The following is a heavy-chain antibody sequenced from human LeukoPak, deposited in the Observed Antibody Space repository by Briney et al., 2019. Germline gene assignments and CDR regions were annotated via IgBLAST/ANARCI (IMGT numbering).Heavy chain of an antibody. CDR1: VGSIGSGGYS. CDR3: ARQEGLYCSSTSCYQGWFDP. D-gene: IGHD2-2*01. V-gene: IGHV4-30-2*01. J-gene: IGHJ5*02. CDR2: IYHSGST. Sequence: PPQTLSLPCVVPVGSIGSGGYSWRWIRHQPGKGLERIGNIYHSGSTYYNPSLKSRVTISVDRSKPQFSLKLSSVTAADTAVYYCARQEGLYCSSTSCYQGWFDPWGQGTLVTVSS.